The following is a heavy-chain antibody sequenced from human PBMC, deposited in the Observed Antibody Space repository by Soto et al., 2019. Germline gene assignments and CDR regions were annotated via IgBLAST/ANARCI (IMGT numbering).Heavy chain of an antibody. J-gene: IGHJ6*02. CDR1: GFTFSSYW. Sequence: GGSLRLSCAASGFTFSSYWMHWVRQAPGKGLVWVSRINSDGSSTSYADSVKGRFTISRDNAKNTLYLQMNSLRAEDTAVYYCARDRVWGYDFWSGSHLRQYGMDVWGQGTTVTV. V-gene: IGHV3-74*01. D-gene: IGHD3-3*01. CDR3: ARDRVWGYDFWSGSHLRQYGMDV. CDR2: INSDGSST.